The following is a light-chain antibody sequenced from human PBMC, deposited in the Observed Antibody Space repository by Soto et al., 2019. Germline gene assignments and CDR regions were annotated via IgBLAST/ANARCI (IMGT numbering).Light chain of an antibody. J-gene: IGLJ2*01. CDR1: NSNLGSNP. CDR2: RDN. Sequence: QSVLTQPPSASGTPGQRVTISCSGGNSNLGSNPVNWYLHLPGTAPKLLIYRDNQRPSGVPDRFSGSKSGTSASLAISGLQSEDEVDYFCSAWDDSIFGPVFGGGTKLTVL. V-gene: IGLV1-44*01. CDR3: SAWDDSIFGPV.